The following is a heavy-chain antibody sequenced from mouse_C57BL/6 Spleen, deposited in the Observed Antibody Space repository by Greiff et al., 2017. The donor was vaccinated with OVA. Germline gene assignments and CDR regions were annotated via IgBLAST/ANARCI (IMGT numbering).Heavy chain of an antibody. CDR2: IDPSDSYT. CDR3: ARGGYYSNYGNFDY. CDR1: GYTFTSYW. V-gene: IGHV1-69*01. J-gene: IGHJ2*01. Sequence: QVQLKQPGAELVMPGASVKLSCKASGYTFTSYWMHWVKQRPGQGLEWIGEIDPSDSYTNYNQKFKGKSTLTVAKSSSTAYMQLSSLTSEDSAVYYCARGGYYSNYGNFDYWGQGTTLTVSS. D-gene: IGHD2-5*01.